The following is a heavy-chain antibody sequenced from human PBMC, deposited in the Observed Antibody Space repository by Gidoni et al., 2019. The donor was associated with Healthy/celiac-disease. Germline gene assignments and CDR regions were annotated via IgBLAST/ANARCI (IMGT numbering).Heavy chain of an antibody. CDR3: ARDQGYSYGRYYYGMDV. CDR2: IKQDGSEK. Sequence: EVQLVESGGGWVQPGGSRRLSWAASGFPFSSYWRSWVRQAPGKGLEWVANIKQDGSEKYYVDSVKGRFTISRDNAKNSLYLQMNSLRAEDTAVYYCARDQGYSYGRYYYGMDVWGQGTTVTVSS. J-gene: IGHJ6*02. V-gene: IGHV3-7*01. D-gene: IGHD5-18*01. CDR1: GFPFSSYW.